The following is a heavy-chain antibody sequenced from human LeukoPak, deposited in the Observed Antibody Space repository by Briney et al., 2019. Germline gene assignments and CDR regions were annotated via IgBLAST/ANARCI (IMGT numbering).Heavy chain of an antibody. V-gene: IGHV4-38-2*02. J-gene: IGHJ4*02. D-gene: IGHD6-13*01. CDR1: GYSISSGYY. CDR3: ARVGFGSSSRGTAFDY. CDR2: IYHSGST. Sequence: SETLSLTCTVSGYSISSGYYWGWIRQPPGKGLEWIGSIYHSGSTYYNPPLKSRVTISVDTSKNQFSLKLSSVTAADTAVYYCARVGFGSSSRGTAFDYWGQGTLVTVSS.